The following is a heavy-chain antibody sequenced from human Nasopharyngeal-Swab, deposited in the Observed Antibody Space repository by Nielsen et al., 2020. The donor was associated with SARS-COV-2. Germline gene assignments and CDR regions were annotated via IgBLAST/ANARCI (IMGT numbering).Heavy chain of an antibody. Sequence: GGSLRLSCAASGFNLSSYSMNWVRQAPGKGLEWVSYISSSSSTKYYADSVEGRFTISRDNAKNSLYLQMNSLRDEDTAVYYCARGYTSGWYQWSRHTLDYWGQGTLVTVSS. CDR2: ISSSSSTK. CDR3: ARGYTSGWYQWSRHTLDY. J-gene: IGHJ4*02. CDR1: GFNLSSYS. D-gene: IGHD6-19*01. V-gene: IGHV3-48*02.